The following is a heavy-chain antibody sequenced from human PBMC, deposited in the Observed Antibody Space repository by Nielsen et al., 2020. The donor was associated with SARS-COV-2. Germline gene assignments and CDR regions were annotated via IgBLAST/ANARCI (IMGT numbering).Heavy chain of an antibody. D-gene: IGHD6-19*01. J-gene: IGHJ4*02. CDR1: GGSFSGYY. CDR2: INHSGST. V-gene: IGHV4-34*01. CDR3: ARGLGSGWYKLPLQAPFDY. Sequence: SETLSLTCAVYGGSFSGYYWSWIRQPPGKGLEWIGEINHSGSTNYNPSLKSRVTISVDTSKNQFSLKLSSVTAADTAVYYCARGLGSGWYKLPLQAPFDYWGQGTLVTASS.